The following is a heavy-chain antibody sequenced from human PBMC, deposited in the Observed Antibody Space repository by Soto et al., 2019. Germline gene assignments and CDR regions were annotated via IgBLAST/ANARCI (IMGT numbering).Heavy chain of an antibody. CDR3: ARRSGYAYGSLDH. D-gene: IGHD5-18*01. J-gene: IGHJ4*02. V-gene: IGHV3-21*02. Sequence: VQLVESGGGLVKPGGSLRLSCATSGFTFGSYTMNWVHQAPGKGLEWVSCISSASSYIYYADSVQGRFTISRDNSEKSLYLHMNSLRAEDTAVYYCARRSGYAYGSLDHWGQGVLVTVSS. CDR2: ISSASSYI. CDR1: GFTFGSYT.